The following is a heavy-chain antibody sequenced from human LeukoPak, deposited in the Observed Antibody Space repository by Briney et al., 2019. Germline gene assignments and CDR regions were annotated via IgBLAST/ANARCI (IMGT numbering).Heavy chain of an antibody. Sequence: SETLCLTCAVYGGSFSGYYWSGIRQPPGKGLEWIEEINHSGSTNYNPSLKSRVTISVDTSKNQFSLKLSSVTAADTAVYYCARPSTYYGSGDFHYWGQGTLVTVSS. D-gene: IGHD3-10*01. V-gene: IGHV4-34*01. J-gene: IGHJ4*02. CDR2: INHSGST. CDR3: ARPSTYYGSGDFHY. CDR1: GGSFSGYY.